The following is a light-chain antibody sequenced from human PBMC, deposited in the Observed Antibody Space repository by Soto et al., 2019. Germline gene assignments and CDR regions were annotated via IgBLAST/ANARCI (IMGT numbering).Light chain of an antibody. CDR3: SSYSGSTAVYV. CDR1: SSDVGYYNF. Sequence: QSVLTQPASVSGSPGQSITISCTGTSSDVGYYNFVSWYQQHPGKAPKLIIYEVSNRPSGLSDRFSASKSGNTASLTISGLQAEDEADYHCSSYSGSTAVYVFGTGTKLTVL. V-gene: IGLV2-14*01. J-gene: IGLJ1*01. CDR2: EVS.